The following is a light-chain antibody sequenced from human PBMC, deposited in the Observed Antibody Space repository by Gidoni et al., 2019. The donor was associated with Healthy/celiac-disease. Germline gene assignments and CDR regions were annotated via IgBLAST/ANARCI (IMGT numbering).Light chain of an antibody. J-gene: IGLJ3*02. V-gene: IGLV1-47*01. Sequence: QSVLTQPPSATPGQRVTISCSGSSSNIGSNYVYWYQQLPGTDPKLLIYRNNQRPSGVPDRFSGSKSGTSASLAISGLRSDDEADYYCAACDDSLSGLWVFGGGTKLTVL. CDR1: SSNIGSNY. CDR2: RNN. CDR3: AACDDSLSGLWV.